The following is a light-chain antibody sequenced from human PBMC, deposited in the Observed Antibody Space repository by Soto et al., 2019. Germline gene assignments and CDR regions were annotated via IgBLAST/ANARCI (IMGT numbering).Light chain of an antibody. Sequence: VFTQSPGTLSLSPAVRATLSSRASQSVSTSYLAWYQQKPGQAPRLLIYGASNRATGIPDRFSGSGSGTDFTLTISRLEPEDSAVYYCQQRHMWPITFGQGTRLEIK. V-gene: IGKV3D-20*02. CDR3: QQRHMWPIT. J-gene: IGKJ5*01. CDR2: GAS. CDR1: QSVSTSY.